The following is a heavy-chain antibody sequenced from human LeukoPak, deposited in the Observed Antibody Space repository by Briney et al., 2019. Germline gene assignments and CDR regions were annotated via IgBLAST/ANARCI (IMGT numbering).Heavy chain of an antibody. Sequence: SVKVSCKASGGSFSTYTFAWVRQAPGQGLEWLGGIIPTFGKTDHAQKFQGRVILTADESTRTAYLELTSLTSDDTAMYYCAREAATIAFDFWGQGTMVTVSS. V-gene: IGHV1-69*13. CDR2: IIPTFGKT. D-gene: IGHD6-25*01. CDR3: AREAATIAFDF. J-gene: IGHJ3*01. CDR1: GGSFSTYT.